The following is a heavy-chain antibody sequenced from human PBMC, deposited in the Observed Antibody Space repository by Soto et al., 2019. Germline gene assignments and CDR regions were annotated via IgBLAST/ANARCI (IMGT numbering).Heavy chain of an antibody. V-gene: IGHV3-9*01. J-gene: IGHJ3*02. CDR1: GFTFDDYA. CDR3: AKDLYSSGLNAFDI. CDR2: ISWNSGSI. Sequence: EVQLVESGGGLVQPGRSLRLSCAASGFTFDDYAMHWVRQAPGKGLEWVSGISWNSGSIGYADSVKGRFTISRDNAKNSLYLQMNSLRAEDTALYYCAKDLYSSGLNAFDIWGQGTMVTVSS. D-gene: IGHD6-19*01.